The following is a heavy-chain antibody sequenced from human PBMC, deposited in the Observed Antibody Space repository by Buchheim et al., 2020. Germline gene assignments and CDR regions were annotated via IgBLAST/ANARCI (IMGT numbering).Heavy chain of an antibody. V-gene: IGHV3-48*04. CDR3: ARDDSWSFDY. CDR1: GFTFSKYS. D-gene: IGHD3-3*01. Sequence: EVQLVESGGGLIQPGGSLRLSCSASGFTFSKYSMNWVRQAPGKGLEWISRIRTASGSYADSVKGRFTISRDNAKNSLYLQMNSLRVEDTAVYFCARDDSWSFDYWGQG. J-gene: IGHJ4*02. CDR2: IRTASG.